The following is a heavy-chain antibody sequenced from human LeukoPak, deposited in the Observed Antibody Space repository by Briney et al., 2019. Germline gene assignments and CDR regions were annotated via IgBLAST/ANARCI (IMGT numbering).Heavy chain of an antibody. Sequence: GGSLRLSCVASGFTFSTYGMSWVRQAPGKGLEWVSAITGSGGSTYYADSVKGRFTISRDNSKNTLYLQINSLRVEDTAVYYCARDQLGAVLYFDYWGQGALVTVSS. D-gene: IGHD1-1*01. CDR1: GFTFSTYG. J-gene: IGHJ4*02. V-gene: IGHV3-23*01. CDR2: ITGSGGST. CDR3: ARDQLGAVLYFDY.